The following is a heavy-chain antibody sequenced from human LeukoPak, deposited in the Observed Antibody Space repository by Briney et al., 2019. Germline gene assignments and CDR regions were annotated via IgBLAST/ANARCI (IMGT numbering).Heavy chain of an antibody. CDR3: AQGDCSSISCPGPLN. Sequence: GGSLRLSCTVSGFTVSSNSMSWVRQAPGKGLEWVSFIYSAANTHYADSVEGRFTISRDNSKNTLYLQMNSLRAEDTSVYYCAQGDCSSISCPGPLNWGQGTLVTVSS. CDR1: GFTVSSNS. J-gene: IGHJ4*02. D-gene: IGHD2-2*01. CDR2: IYSAANT. V-gene: IGHV3-53*05.